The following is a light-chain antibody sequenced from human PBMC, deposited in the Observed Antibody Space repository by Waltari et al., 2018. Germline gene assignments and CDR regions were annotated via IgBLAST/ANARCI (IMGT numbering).Light chain of an antibody. J-gene: IGKJ1*01. CDR3: QNHERLPAT. CDR2: AAS. CDR1: QSIGRY. Sequence: SCRASQSIGRYLVWCQHEPGQARRLLIYAASSRATGIPDRLSGSGSGTDFSLTISRLEPEDFAVYYCQNHERLPATFGQGTKVEIK. V-gene: IGKV3-20*01.